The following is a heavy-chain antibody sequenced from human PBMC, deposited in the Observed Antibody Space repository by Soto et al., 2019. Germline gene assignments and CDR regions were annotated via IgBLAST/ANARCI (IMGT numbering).Heavy chain of an antibody. J-gene: IGHJ6*02. CDR3: ARPFASPDYYDSSGYHRRDYYYGMDV. CDR1: GYTFTSYA. CDR2: INAGNGNT. D-gene: IGHD3-22*01. V-gene: IGHV1-3*01. Sequence: ASVKVSCKASGYTFTSYAMHWVRQAPGQRLEWMGWINAGNGNTKYSQKFQGRVTITRDTSASTAYMELSSLRSEDTAVYYCARPFASPDYYDSSGYHRRDYYYGMDVWGQGTTVTVSS.